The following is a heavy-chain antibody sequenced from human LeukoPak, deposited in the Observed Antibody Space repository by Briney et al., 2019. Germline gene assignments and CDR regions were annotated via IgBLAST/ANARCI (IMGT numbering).Heavy chain of an antibody. CDR1: GYSFTGFY. Sequence: ASVKVSCKASGYSFTGFYMHWLRQAPGQGLEWMGWNNPNSGGTNYAQKFQGRVTMTRDTSISTAYMELSRLRSDDTAVFYCATLMAHLDYWGQGTLVTVSS. CDR3: ATLMAHLDY. CDR2: NNPNSGGT. V-gene: IGHV1-2*02. J-gene: IGHJ4*02. D-gene: IGHD2-8*01.